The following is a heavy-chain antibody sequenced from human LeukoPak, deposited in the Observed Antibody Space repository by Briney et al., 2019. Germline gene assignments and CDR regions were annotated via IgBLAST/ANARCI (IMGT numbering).Heavy chain of an antibody. V-gene: IGHV3-30*18. CDR3: AKDRSTYYYDSSGYYPDAFDI. J-gene: IGHJ3*02. Sequence: PGGSLRLSCAASGFSFSSYGIHWVRQAPGKGLEWVAVISYDGSKKYYADSVKGRFTISRDNSKNTLYLQMNSLRAEDTAVYYCAKDRSTYYYDSSGYYPDAFDIWGQGTMVTVSS. CDR1: GFSFSSYG. D-gene: IGHD3-22*01. CDR2: ISYDGSKK.